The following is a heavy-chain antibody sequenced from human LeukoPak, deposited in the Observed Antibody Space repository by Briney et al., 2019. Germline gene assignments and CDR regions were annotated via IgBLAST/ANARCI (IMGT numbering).Heavy chain of an antibody. Sequence: PGGSLRLSCAASGFTFSSYSMNWVRQAPGKGLEWVSSISSSSSYIYYADSVKGRFTISRDNAKNSLYLQMNSLRAEDTAVYYCARDGSSGYYLLFSWFDPWGQGTLVTVSS. CDR3: ARDGSSGYYLLFSWFDP. D-gene: IGHD3-22*01. CDR2: ISSSSSYI. V-gene: IGHV3-21*01. J-gene: IGHJ5*02. CDR1: GFTFSSYS.